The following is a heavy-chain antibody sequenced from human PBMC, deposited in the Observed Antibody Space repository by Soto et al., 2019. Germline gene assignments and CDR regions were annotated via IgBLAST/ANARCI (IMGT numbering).Heavy chain of an antibody. CDR3: AASPCTNGVCYTHKGVYMDV. J-gene: IGHJ6*03. CDR2: LYSSGQT. D-gene: IGHD2-8*01. V-gene: IGHV4-39*01. Sequence: PSETLSLTCSVSVGSISSINYHWGWIRQSPGKGLEWIGSLYSSGQTYYKPSLKSRVTISGDTSKNQFSLKLSSVTAADTAVYYCAASPCTNGVCYTHKGVYMDVWGKGTTVTVSS. CDR1: VGSISSINYH.